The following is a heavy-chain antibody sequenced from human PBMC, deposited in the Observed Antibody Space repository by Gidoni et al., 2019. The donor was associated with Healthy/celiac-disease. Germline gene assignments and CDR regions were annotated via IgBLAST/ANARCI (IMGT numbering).Heavy chain of an antibody. V-gene: IGHV3-15*01. CDR3: TTGSRYCSGGSCYRDDAFDI. D-gene: IGHD2-15*01. Sequence: EVQLVESGGGLVKPGGSLRLSCAASGFTFSNAWMSWVRQAPGKGLEWVGRIKSKTDGGTTDYAAPVKGRFTISRDDSKNTLYLQMNSLKTEDTAVYYCTTGSRYCSGGSCYRDDAFDIWGQGTMVTVSS. CDR2: IKSKTDGGTT. J-gene: IGHJ3*02. CDR1: GFTFSNAW.